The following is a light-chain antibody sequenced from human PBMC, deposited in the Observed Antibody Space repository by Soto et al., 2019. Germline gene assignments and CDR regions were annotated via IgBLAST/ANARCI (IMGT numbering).Light chain of an antibody. Sequence: QSALTQPASVSGSPGQSITISCTGTSSDVGDYKYVSWYQRHPGKAPKALIYEVSNRPSGVSNRFSGSKSGNTASLSISGLQAEDEADYYCSTYTPGRTLVFGPGTKLTVL. V-gene: IGLV2-14*01. CDR1: SSDVGDYKY. CDR2: EVS. J-gene: IGLJ1*01. CDR3: STYTPGRTLV.